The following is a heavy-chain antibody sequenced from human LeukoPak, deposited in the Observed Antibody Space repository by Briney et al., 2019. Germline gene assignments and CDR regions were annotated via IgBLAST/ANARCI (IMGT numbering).Heavy chain of an antibody. CDR2: ISGSGGST. Sequence: GGSLRLSCAASGFTFSSYGMSWVRQAPGKGLEWVSAISGSGGSTYYADSVKGRFTISRDNSKNTLYLQMNSLRAEDTAVYYCAKARCSGGSCYSPFDYWGQGTLVTVSS. CDR3: AKARCSGGSCYSPFDY. CDR1: GFTFSSYG. V-gene: IGHV3-23*01. J-gene: IGHJ4*02. D-gene: IGHD2-15*01.